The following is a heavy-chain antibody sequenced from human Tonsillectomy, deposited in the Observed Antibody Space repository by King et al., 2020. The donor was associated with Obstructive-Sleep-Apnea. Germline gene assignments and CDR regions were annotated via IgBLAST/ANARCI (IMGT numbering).Heavy chain of an antibody. J-gene: IGHJ4*02. Sequence: VQLVQSGAEVKKPGASVKVSCKASGYTFTSYGISWVRQAPVQGLEWMGWFSTYNGNTNYAQKLQGRVNMTTDTSTSTAYMELRSLRSDDTAVYYCARALNEGSGTYCNGVVDYWGQGTLVTVSS. D-gene: IGHD3-10*01. V-gene: IGHV1-18*01. CDR2: FSTYNGNT. CDR1: GYTFTSYG. CDR3: ARALNEGSGTYCNGVVDY.